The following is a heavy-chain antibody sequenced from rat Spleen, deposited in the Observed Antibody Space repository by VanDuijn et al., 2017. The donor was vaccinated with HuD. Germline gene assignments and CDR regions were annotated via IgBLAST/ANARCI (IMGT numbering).Heavy chain of an antibody. D-gene: IGHD1-10*01. CDR3: TTGGTTLYVMDV. CDR2: ITYDGSST. CDR1: GFTFSNYD. J-gene: IGHJ3*01. Sequence: EVQLAESGGGLVQPGRSMKLSCAASGFTFSNYDMAWVRQAPTKGLEWVASITYDGSSTYYRGSVKGRFTISRDYAKSTLYLQMDSLRSEDTATYYCTTGGTTLYVMDVWGQGTLVTVSS. V-gene: IGHV5-20*01.